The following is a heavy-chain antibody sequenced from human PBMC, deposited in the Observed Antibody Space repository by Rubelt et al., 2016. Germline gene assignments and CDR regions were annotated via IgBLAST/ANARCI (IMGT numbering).Heavy chain of an antibody. D-gene: IGHD6-19*01. CDR2: IYYSGST. V-gene: IGHV4-39*01. CDR1: GGSISSSSYY. Sequence: QLQLQESGPRLVKPSETLSLTCTVSGGSISSSSYYWGWIRQPPGKGLEWIGSIYYSGSTYYNPSLKSRVTISVDTSKMTFSLRLSSVTAADTAVYYCARRNGYSSGWYIIRGAFDIWGQGTMVTVSS. J-gene: IGHJ3*02. CDR3: ARRNGYSSGWYIIRGAFDI.